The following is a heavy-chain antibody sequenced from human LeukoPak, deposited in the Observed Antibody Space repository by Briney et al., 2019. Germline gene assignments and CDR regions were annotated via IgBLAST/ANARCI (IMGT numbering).Heavy chain of an antibody. V-gene: IGHV4-30-2*01. Sequence: SQTLSPTCAVSGGSISSGGYSWSWIRQPPGKGLEWIGYIYHSGITYYNPSLKSRVTISVDRSKNQFSLKLSSVTAADTAVYYCARHRRITMIVVHPGSPYDIWGQGTMVTVSS. J-gene: IGHJ3*02. CDR1: GGSISSGGYS. CDR3: ARHRRITMIVVHPGSPYDI. CDR2: IYHSGIT. D-gene: IGHD3-22*01.